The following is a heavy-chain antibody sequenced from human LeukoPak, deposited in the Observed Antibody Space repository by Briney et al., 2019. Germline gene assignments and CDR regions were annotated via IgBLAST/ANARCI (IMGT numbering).Heavy chain of an antibody. CDR3: AKDRPNYYGTNGHYYRRDGDC. V-gene: IGHV3-23*01. D-gene: IGHD3-22*01. CDR1: GFTFSSYW. Sequence: GGSLRLSCAASGFTFSSYWMSWVRQAAGKGLEWVSSTSSSGETTYYADSVKGRFTISRDNSRNTLYLQMNSPRAEDTAVYYCAKDRPNYYGTNGHYYRRDGDCWGQGTLVTVSS. CDR2: TSSSGETT. J-gene: IGHJ4*02.